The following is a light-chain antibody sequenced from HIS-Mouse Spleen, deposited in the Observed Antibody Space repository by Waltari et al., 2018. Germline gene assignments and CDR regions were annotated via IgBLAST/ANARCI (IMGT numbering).Light chain of an antibody. CDR3: QQRSNWPPIT. V-gene: IGKV3-11*01. CDR1: QSVSSY. Sequence: EIVLTQSPAPLSFSPGERATPPCRASQSVSSYLAWYQQKPGQAPRLLIYDASNRATGIPARFSGSGSGTDFTLTISSLEPEDFAVYYCQQRSNWPPITFGQGTRLEIK. J-gene: IGKJ5*01. CDR2: DAS.